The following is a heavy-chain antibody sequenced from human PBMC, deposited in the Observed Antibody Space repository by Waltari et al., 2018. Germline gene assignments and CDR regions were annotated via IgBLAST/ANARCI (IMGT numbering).Heavy chain of an antibody. V-gene: IGHV4-38-2*02. J-gene: IGHJ5*02. CDR1: GYSISSGYY. CDR3: ARDGISLGTQFDP. D-gene: IGHD3-3*02. Sequence: QVQLQESGPGLVKPSETLSLTCAVSGYSISSGYYWGRIRQPPGKGLEWIGSIYHSGSTYYNPSLKSRVTISVDTSKNQFSLKLSSVTAADTAVYYCARDGISLGTQFDPWGQGTLVTVSS. CDR2: IYHSGST.